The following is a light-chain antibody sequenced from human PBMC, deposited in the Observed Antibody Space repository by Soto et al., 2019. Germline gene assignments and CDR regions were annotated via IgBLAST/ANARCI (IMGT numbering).Light chain of an antibody. V-gene: IGKV3-11*01. CDR2: DAS. J-gene: IGKJ4*01. CDR3: QQRAPWPPLS. Sequence: ETILTQSPATLSVSPGERATLSCRTSQNVDKNLVWYQQKPGQPPRLLIYDASVRATGVPPRFSGCGSGTVFTLTIATLVPESSAVYYCQQRAPWPPLSFGGGPKVEI. CDR1: QNVDKN.